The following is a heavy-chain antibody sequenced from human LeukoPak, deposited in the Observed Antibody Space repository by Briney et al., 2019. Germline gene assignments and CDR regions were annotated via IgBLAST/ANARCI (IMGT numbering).Heavy chain of an antibody. Sequence: GGSLRLSCAASGFTFISYAMHWVRQAPGKGLEWVAVISYDGSNKYYADSVKGRFTISRDNSKNTLYLQMNSLRAEDTAVYYCARDLLSYDSSGSDAFDIWGQGTMVTVSS. J-gene: IGHJ3*02. CDR3: ARDLLSYDSSGSDAFDI. CDR2: ISYDGSNK. CDR1: GFTFISYA. V-gene: IGHV3-30-3*01. D-gene: IGHD3-22*01.